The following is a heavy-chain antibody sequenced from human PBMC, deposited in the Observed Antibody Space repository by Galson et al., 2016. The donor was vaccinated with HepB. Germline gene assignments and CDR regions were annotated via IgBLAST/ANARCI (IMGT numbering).Heavy chain of an antibody. V-gene: IGHV3-73*01. Sequence: SLRLSCAASGSNVSGSVMHWVRQASGKGLEWVGRIRSKANSYATSYSASVRGRFTISRDDSRNTAFLQMNSLKNEDTAVYYCTTLNWFDPWGQGTLVTVSS. CDR1: GSNVSGSV. J-gene: IGHJ5*02. CDR3: TTLNWFDP. CDR2: IRSKANSYAT.